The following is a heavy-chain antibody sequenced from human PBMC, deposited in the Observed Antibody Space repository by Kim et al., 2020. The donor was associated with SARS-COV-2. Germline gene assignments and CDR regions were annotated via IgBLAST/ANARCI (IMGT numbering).Heavy chain of an antibody. CDR1: GFSFSSYV. Sequence: GGSLRLSCAASGFSFSSYVMTWVRQAPGKGLEWVSSISPTASSTYYSESVKGRFTISRDNSKNTVDLQMNNLRAEDTAVYYCAKTTGGLGFDFWGQG. J-gene: IGHJ4*02. V-gene: IGHV3-23*01. D-gene: IGHD3-10*01. CDR2: ISPTASST. CDR3: AKTTGGLGFDF.